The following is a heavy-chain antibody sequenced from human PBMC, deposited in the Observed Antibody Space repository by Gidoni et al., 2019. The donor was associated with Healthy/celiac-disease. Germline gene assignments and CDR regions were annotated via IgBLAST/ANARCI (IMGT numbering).Heavy chain of an antibody. Sequence: QVQLQQSGPGLVKPSQTLSLTCAISGESVSSNSPAWNWIRQSPSRGLEWLGRTYYRSKWYNDYAVSVKSRITINPDTSKNQFSLQLNSVTPEDTAVYYCAREELWFEQVYYYYGMDVWGQGTTVTVSS. V-gene: IGHV6-1*01. CDR3: AREELWFEQVYYYYGMDV. J-gene: IGHJ6*02. CDR2: TYYRSKWYN. CDR1: GESVSSNSPA. D-gene: IGHD3-10*01.